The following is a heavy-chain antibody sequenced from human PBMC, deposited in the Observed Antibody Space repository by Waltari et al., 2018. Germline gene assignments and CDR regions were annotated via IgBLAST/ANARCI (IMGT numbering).Heavy chain of an antibody. CDR3: AKEPGIAVAGTESAFDI. CDR1: GFTFSSYA. CDR2: ISGRGGST. D-gene: IGHD6-19*01. Sequence: EVQLLESGGGLVQPGGSLRLSCAASGFTFSSYAMSWVRQAPGKGLEWVSAISGRGGSTYYADSGKGRLTISRDNSKNTLYLQMNSLRAEDTAVYYCAKEPGIAVAGTESAFDIWGQGTMVTVSS. J-gene: IGHJ3*02. V-gene: IGHV3-23*01.